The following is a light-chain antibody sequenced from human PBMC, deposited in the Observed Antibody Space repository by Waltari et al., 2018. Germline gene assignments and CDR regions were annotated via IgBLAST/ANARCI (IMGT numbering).Light chain of an antibody. CDR3: QSADSSNTYV. J-gene: IGLJ1*01. CDR2: KDS. Sequence: SSELTQPPSVSVSPGQTARIICSGDSLSKQFAYLYQQKPGQAPVLVIYKDSERPSGFPERFSGSGSGTTVTLTIGGVQAEDEADYYCQSADSSNTYVFGTGTKVTVL. CDR1: SLSKQF. V-gene: IGLV3-25*03.